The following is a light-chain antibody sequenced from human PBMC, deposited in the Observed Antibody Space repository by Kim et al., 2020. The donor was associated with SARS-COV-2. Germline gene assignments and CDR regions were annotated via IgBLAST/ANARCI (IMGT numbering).Light chain of an antibody. CDR3: GTWDSRLNSLV. J-gene: IGLJ2*01. V-gene: IGLV1-51*01. CDR2: DNN. CDR1: YTNLGNNY. Sequence: GQTVTISCSGSYTNLGNNYLAWYRQFPGSAPELLIYDNNKRPLQISGRFSASKSGTPATLGISGLQTGDEADYYCGTWDSRLNSLVFGGGTQLTVL.